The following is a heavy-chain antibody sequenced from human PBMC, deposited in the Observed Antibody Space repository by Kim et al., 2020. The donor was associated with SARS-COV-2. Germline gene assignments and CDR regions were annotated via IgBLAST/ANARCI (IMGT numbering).Heavy chain of an antibody. CDR2: ISWNSGSI. V-gene: IGHV3-9*01. Sequence: GGSLRLSCAASGFTFGDYAMHWVRQAPGKGLEWVSGISWNSGSIGYADSVKGRFTISRDNAKNSLYLQMNSLRAEDTALYYCAKGLYSNYLYAFDIWGQGTMVTVSS. D-gene: IGHD4-4*01. CDR1: GFTFGDYA. CDR3: AKGLYSNYLYAFDI. J-gene: IGHJ3*02.